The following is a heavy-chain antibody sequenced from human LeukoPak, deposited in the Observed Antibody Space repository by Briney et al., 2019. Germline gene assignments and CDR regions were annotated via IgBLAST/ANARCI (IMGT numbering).Heavy chain of an antibody. V-gene: IGHV3-30-3*01. J-gene: IGHJ4*02. Sequence: GGPLRLSCAASGFTFSSYAMHWVRQAPGKGLEWVAVISYDGSNKYYADSVKGRFTISRDNSKNTLYLQMNSLRAEDTAVYYCARDPSNGWYFDYWGQGTLVTVSS. D-gene: IGHD4-11*01. CDR2: ISYDGSNK. CDR1: GFTFSSYA. CDR3: ARDPSNGWYFDY.